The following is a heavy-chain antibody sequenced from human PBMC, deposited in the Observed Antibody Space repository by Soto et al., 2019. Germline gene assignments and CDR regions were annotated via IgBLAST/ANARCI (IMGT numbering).Heavy chain of an antibody. CDR1: GYTFTDYF. V-gene: IGHV1-2*02. D-gene: IGHD4-4*01. CDR2: INPKSGDT. J-gene: IGHJ4*02. CDR3: ARVLATVTTWALGY. Sequence: GASVKVSCKASGYTFTDYFMHWVRQAPGQGLEWMGWINPKSGDTNYAQKFQGSVTMTRDTSISTAYMELSSLRSDDTAVYYCARVLATVTTWALGYWGQGALVTVSS.